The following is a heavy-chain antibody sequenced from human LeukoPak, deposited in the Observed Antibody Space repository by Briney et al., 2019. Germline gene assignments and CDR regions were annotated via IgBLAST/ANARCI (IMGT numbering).Heavy chain of an antibody. D-gene: IGHD3-22*01. CDR3: AREYYYESSDYYVVLSGAFDI. Sequence: ASMKVSCKASGYTFTGYYMHWVRQAPGQGLEWMGWINPNSDVTNYAQKFQGRVTMTRDTSISTAYMELSSRRSDDTAVYYCAREYYYESSDYYVVLSGAFDIWGQGTMVTVSP. CDR2: INPNSDVT. J-gene: IGHJ3*02. V-gene: IGHV1-2*02. CDR1: GYTFTGYY.